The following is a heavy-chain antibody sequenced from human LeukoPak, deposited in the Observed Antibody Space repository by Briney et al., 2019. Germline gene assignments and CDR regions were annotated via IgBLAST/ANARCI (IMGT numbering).Heavy chain of an antibody. CDR3: ARDPGAAAGNLWS. CDR2: IFSGGGT. Sequence: PGGSLRLSCVVSGLTVSNNSMTWVRQAPGKGLEWVSLIFSGGGTYYADSVKGRFTISRDSSKNTLYLQMNSLRAEDTALYYCARDPGAAAGNLWSWGQGTLVTVSS. D-gene: IGHD6-25*01. CDR1: GLTVSNNS. J-gene: IGHJ5*02. V-gene: IGHV3-66*01.